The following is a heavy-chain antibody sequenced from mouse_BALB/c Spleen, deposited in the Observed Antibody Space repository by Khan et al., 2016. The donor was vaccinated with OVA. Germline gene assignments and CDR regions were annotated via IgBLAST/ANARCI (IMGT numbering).Heavy chain of an antibody. CDR2: IWSDGKT. D-gene: IGHD2-4*01. CDR1: GFSLTSYG. Sequence: VQVVESGPGLVAPSQSLSITCTVSGFSLTSYGVHWVRQPPGKGLEWLVVIWSDGKTTYNSTLKSRLSISKDNSKSQVFLKMNSLQTDDTAMYYCARNTQMITTVMDYWGQGTSVTVSS. CDR3: ARNTQMITTVMDY. J-gene: IGHJ4*01. V-gene: IGHV2-6*02.